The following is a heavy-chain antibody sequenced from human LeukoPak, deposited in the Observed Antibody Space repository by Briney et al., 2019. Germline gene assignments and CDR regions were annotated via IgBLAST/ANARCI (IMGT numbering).Heavy chain of an antibody. Sequence: GGSLRLSCVASGFTFSSYWMHWVRQDPRKGLVWVSRINGDGRNINYADSVRGRFTISRDNAKNTLYLQMNTLRVEDTAVYYCARGGGYDPFDYWGQGTLVTVSS. CDR1: GFTFSSYW. J-gene: IGHJ4*02. D-gene: IGHD5-12*01. V-gene: IGHV3-74*01. CDR3: ARGGGYDPFDY. CDR2: INGDGRNI.